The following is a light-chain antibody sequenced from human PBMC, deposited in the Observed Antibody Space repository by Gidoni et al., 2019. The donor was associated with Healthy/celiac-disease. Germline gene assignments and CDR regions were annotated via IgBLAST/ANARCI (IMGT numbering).Light chain of an antibody. CDR3: CSYAGSSSYV. CDR1: SSDVGSYNL. V-gene: IGLV2-23*02. CDR2: EVS. Sequence: QSALTPPASVSGSPGHSITISCTGTSSDVGSYNLLSWYQQHPGKATKRMIYEVSKRPSGVSNRFSGSKSGNTASLTISGLQAEDEADYYCCSYAGSSSYVFGTGTKVTVL. J-gene: IGLJ1*01.